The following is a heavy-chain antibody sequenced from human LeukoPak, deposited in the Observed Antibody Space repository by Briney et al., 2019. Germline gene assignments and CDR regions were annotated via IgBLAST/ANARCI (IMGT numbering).Heavy chain of an antibody. J-gene: IGHJ5*02. D-gene: IGHD4-23*01. CDR1: GFTFRSYA. Sequence: PGGSLRLSCAASGFTFRSYAMYWVRQAPGKGLEWVAYIRYDGSNKYYTDSVKGRFTISRDNSKNTLYLQMNSLRAEDTAVYYCARGPNKSDGGNSGSAWFDPWGQGTLVTVSS. V-gene: IGHV3-30*02. CDR3: ARGPNKSDGGNSGSAWFDP. CDR2: IRYDGSNK.